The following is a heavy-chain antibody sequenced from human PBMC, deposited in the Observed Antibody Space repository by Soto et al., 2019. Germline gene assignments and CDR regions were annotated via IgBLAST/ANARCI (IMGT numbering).Heavy chain of an antibody. CDR2: MNPNSGNT. CDR1: GYTFTSYD. J-gene: IGHJ3*02. D-gene: IGHD2-15*01. Sequence: ASVKVSCKASGYTFTSYDINWVRQATGQGLEWMGWMNPNSGNTGYAQKFQGRVTMTRNTSISTAYMELSSLRSEGTAVYYCARTPWRIDAFDIWGQGTMVTVSS. CDR3: ARTPWRIDAFDI. V-gene: IGHV1-8*01.